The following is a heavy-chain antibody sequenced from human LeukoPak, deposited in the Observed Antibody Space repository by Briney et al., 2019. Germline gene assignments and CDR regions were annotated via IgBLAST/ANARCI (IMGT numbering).Heavy chain of an antibody. Sequence: PSETLSLTCTVSGDSISSYFWCWIRQPPGKGLEWIGYIYYSGSTNYNPSLKSRVTISVDTSKNQFSLKLSSVTAADTAVYYCARGGRSLDYWGQGTLVTVSS. CDR3: ARGGRSLDY. J-gene: IGHJ4*02. CDR1: GDSISSYF. V-gene: IGHV4-59*01. CDR2: IYYSGST.